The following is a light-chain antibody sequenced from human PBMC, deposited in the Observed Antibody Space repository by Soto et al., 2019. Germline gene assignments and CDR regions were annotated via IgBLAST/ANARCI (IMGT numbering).Light chain of an antibody. V-gene: IGKV3D-15*01. CDR2: GAS. J-gene: IGKJ4*01. CDR1: QSVSSN. CDR3: QPYNNWPLT. Sequence: EIVMTQSPATLSLSPGERATLSCRASQSVSSNLAWYQQKPGQAPRLLIYGASKRATGIPDRFSGSGSGTEFTLTINSLQSEDFAVYYCQPYNNWPLTFGGGTKVDI.